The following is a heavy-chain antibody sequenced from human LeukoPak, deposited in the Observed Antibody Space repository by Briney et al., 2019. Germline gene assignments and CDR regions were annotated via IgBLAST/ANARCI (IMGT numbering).Heavy chain of an antibody. Sequence: GRSLRLSCAASGFTFSSYGMHWVRQALGKGLEWVAVISYDGSNKYYADSVKGRFTISRDNSKNTLYLQMNSLRAEDTAVYYCAKDLQGYFDYWGQGTLVTVSS. CDR3: AKDLQGYFDY. CDR2: ISYDGSNK. J-gene: IGHJ4*02. V-gene: IGHV3-30*18. CDR1: GFTFSSYG.